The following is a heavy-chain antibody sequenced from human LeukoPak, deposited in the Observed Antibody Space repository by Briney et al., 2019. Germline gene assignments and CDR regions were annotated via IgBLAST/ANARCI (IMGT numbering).Heavy chain of an antibody. D-gene: IGHD3-9*01. Sequence: ASVKVSCKASGGTFSSYAISWVRHAPGQGLEWMGGIIPIFGTANYAQRFQGRVTITADESTSTAYMGLSSLRSEDTAVYYCARANYDILTGYRHYYYGMDVWGKGTTVTVSS. J-gene: IGHJ6*04. CDR3: ARANYDILTGYRHYYYGMDV. V-gene: IGHV1-69*13. CDR1: GGTFSSYA. CDR2: IIPIFGTA.